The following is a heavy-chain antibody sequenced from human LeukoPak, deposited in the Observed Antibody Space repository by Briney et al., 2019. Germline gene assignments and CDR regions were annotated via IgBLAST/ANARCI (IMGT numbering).Heavy chain of an antibody. Sequence: GGSLRLSCAASGFSVSSNYMSWVRQAPGKGLEWVSVIYSGGRTDYADSVKGRFTISRDNSKNTLYLQMNSLRAEDTAVYYCARDGRDSGSYYSDYWGRGTLVTVSS. CDR1: GFSVSSNY. D-gene: IGHD3-10*01. V-gene: IGHV3-53*01. CDR2: IYSGGRT. CDR3: ARDGRDSGSYYSDY. J-gene: IGHJ4*02.